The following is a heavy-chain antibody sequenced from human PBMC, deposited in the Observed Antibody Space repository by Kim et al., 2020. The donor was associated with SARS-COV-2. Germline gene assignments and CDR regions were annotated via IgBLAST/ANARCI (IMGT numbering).Heavy chain of an antibody. D-gene: IGHD1-26*01. J-gene: IGHJ3*02. V-gene: IGHV3-21*01. CDR2: ISSSSSYI. CDR3: ARVPLSQWELLPSDAFDI. CDR1: GFTFSSYS. Sequence: GGSLRLSCAASGFTFSSYSMNWVRQAPGKGLEWVSSISSSSSYIYYADSVKGRFTISRDNAKNSLYLQMNSLRAEDTAVYYCARVPLSQWELLPSDAFDIWGQGTMVTVSS.